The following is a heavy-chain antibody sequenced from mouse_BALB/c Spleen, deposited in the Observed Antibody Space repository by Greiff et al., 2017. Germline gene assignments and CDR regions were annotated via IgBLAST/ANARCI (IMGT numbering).Heavy chain of an antibody. CDR3: ARGAGPDY. J-gene: IGHJ2*01. V-gene: IGHV1-87*01. Sequence: VQLKQSGAELARPGASVKLSCKASGYTFTSYWMQWVKQRPGQGLEWIGAIYPGDGDTRYTQKFKGKATLTADKSSSTAYMQLSSLASEDSAVYYCARGAGPDYWGQGTTLTVSS. D-gene: IGHD3-3*01. CDR2: IYPGDGDT. CDR1: GYTFTSYW.